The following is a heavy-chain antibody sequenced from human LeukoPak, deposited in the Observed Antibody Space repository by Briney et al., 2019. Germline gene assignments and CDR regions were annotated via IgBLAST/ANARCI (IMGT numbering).Heavy chain of an antibody. D-gene: IGHD3-10*01. CDR3: GKDGSGSSYYYYVDV. J-gene: IGHJ6*03. Sequence: GGSLRLSCAASGFIFDDYSMHWVRQAPGKGLEWVSGISWNSGRIDYADSVKGRFTISRDNAKKSLYLQMNSLRTEDTALYYCGKDGSGSSYYYYVDVWGKGTTVTISS. V-gene: IGHV3-9*01. CDR2: ISWNSGRI. CDR1: GFIFDDYS.